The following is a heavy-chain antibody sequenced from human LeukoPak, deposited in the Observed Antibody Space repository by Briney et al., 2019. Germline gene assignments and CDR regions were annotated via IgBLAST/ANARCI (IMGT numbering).Heavy chain of an antibody. V-gene: IGHV3-21*01. J-gene: IGHJ6*02. CDR2: ISSSSSYI. CDR1: GFTFSSYS. Sequence: PGGSLRLSCAASGFTFSSYSMNWVRQAPGKGLEWVSSISSSSSYIYYADSVKGRFTISRDNAKNSLYPQMNSLRAEDTAVYYCARSQLLSYGMDVWGQGTTVTVSS. CDR3: ARSQLLSYGMDV. D-gene: IGHD2-2*01.